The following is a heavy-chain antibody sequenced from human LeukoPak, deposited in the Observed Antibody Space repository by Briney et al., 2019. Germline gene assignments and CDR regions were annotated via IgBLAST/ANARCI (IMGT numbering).Heavy chain of an antibody. CDR1: GFTVSSNY. V-gene: IGHV3-53*04. J-gene: IGHJ6*02. CDR2: IYSGGST. Sequence: GGSLRLSCVASGFTVSSNYMSWVRQAPGKGLEWVSVIYSGGSTYYADSVKGRFTISRHNSKNTLYLQMNNLRAEDTGVYYCACHDIYGMDVWGQGTTVTVSS. CDR3: ACHDIYGMDV.